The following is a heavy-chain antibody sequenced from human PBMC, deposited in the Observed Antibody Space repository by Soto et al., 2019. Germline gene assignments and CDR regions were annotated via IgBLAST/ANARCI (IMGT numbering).Heavy chain of an antibody. J-gene: IGHJ5*02. CDR3: ARRVSGWYP. V-gene: IGHV4-39*01. CDR1: GGSITSSSSY. CDR2: IYYSGSA. D-gene: IGHD6-19*01. Sequence: PSETLSLTCTVSGGSITSSSSYWGWIRQPPGKGLEWIGNIYYSGSAYYNPSLRSRVTISVDASKNQFSLKLRSVSAADTAVYYCARRVSGWYPWGQGTLVTSPQ.